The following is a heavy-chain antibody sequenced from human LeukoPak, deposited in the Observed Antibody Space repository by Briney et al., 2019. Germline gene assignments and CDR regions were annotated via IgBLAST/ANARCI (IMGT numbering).Heavy chain of an antibody. J-gene: IGHJ4*02. CDR3: ARDPGRYFDY. Sequence: ASVKVSCKASGYIFTAYYMHWVQQAPGQGLEWMGWINPNNGGTNYAQKFQGRATMTRDTSISTAYMELRKLRSDDTAVYYCARDPGRYFDYWGQGTLVTVSS. V-gene: IGHV1-2*02. CDR2: INPNNGGT. CDR1: GYIFTAYY.